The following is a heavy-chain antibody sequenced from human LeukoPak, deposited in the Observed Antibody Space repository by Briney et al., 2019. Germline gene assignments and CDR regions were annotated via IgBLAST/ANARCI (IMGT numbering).Heavy chain of an antibody. D-gene: IGHD2-15*01. V-gene: IGHV3-23*01. CDR1: GFTLSNYA. Sequence: GSLILSCVASGFTLSNYAMTWVRQAPGKGLEMVSGIYGDDDKTVYGNAVKGRFTISRDNSKNTLFLQMNSLRADDTAVYYCAKTQGYYDAWGQGALVTVSS. J-gene: IGHJ5*02. CDR2: IYGDDDKT. CDR3: AKTQGYYDA.